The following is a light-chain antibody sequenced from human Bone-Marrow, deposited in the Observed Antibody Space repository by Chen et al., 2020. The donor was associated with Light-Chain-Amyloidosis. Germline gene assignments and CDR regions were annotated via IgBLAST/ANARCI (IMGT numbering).Light chain of an antibody. J-gene: IGLJ1*01. CDR2: EVT. CDR1: SSDVGGDNH. Sequence: QSALTQPASVSGSPGQSIIISCTGTSSDVGGDNHVSWYQQHPDKAPKLMIYEVTNRPSWVPNHFSGSKSDNTASLTISGLQTEDEADYFCSSYTITNTLVFGSGTRVTVL. V-gene: IGLV2-14*01. CDR3: SSYTITNTLV.